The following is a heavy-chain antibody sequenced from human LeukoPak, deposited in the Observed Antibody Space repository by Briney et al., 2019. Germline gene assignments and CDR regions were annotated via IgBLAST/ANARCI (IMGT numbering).Heavy chain of an antibody. CDR2: IYYSGST. CDR1: GGSFSGYY. V-gene: IGHV4-34*01. Sequence: SETLSLTCAVYGGSFSGYYWSWIRQPPGKGLEWIGSIYYSGSTYYNPSLKSRVTISVDTSKNQFSLKLSSVTAADTAVYYCARLPLYDFWSGYYNGPHSTEIDYWGQGTLVTVSS. CDR3: ARLPLYDFWSGYYNGPHSTEIDY. D-gene: IGHD3-3*01. J-gene: IGHJ4*02.